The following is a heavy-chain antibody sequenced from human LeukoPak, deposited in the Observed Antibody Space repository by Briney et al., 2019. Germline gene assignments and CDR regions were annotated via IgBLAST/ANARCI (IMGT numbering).Heavy chain of an antibody. V-gene: IGHV4-38-2*01. J-gene: IGHJ4*02. CDR2: IYHSGST. Sequence: PSETLSLTCAVSGYSISSGYYWGWIRLPPGKGLGWIGTIYHSGSTYYNPSLKSRVTIAVDTSKNQFSLKLSSVTAADTAVYYCARGQWLVPIDYWGQGTLVTVSS. CDR1: GYSISSGYY. D-gene: IGHD6-19*01. CDR3: ARGQWLVPIDY.